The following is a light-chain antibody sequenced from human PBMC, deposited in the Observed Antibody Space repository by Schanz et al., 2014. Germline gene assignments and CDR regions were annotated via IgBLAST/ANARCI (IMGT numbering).Light chain of an antibody. CDR3: STWDDIVHGQGV. Sequence: QSVLTQPPSASGTPGQRITISCSGSNSNVGSNYVYWFQQFPGTAPKLLIYRTDERPSGVPDRFSGSKSGTSASLAISGLQSDDEADYYCSTWDDIVHGQGVFGGGTKLTVL. J-gene: IGLJ3*02. V-gene: IGLV1-47*01. CDR1: NSNVGSNY. CDR2: RTD.